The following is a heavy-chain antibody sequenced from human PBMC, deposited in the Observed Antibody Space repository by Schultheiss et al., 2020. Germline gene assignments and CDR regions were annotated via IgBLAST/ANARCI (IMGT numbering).Heavy chain of an antibody. V-gene: IGHV4-31*03. Sequence: SETLSLTCTVSGGSISSDGYYWSWIRQHPGKGLEWIGYIYYSGSTYYNPSLKSRVTISVDTSKNQFSLKLSSVTAADTAVYYCACARGPGSYYRAYGFDPWGQGTLVTVSS. J-gene: IGHJ5*02. CDR2: IYYSGST. CDR3: ACARGPGSYYRAYGFDP. CDR1: GGSISSDGYY. D-gene: IGHD3-10*01.